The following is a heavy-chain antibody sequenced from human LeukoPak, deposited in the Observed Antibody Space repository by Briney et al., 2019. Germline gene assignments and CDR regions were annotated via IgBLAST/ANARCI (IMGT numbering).Heavy chain of an antibody. CDR1: GGTFSSYT. CDR2: IIPILGIA. V-gene: IGHV1-69*04. Sequence: SVKVSCKASGGTFSSYTISWVRQAPGQGLEWMGRIIPILGIANYAQKFQGRVTITADKSTSTAYMELSSLGSEDTAVYYCAREIGDCGGDCYLGAFNIWGQGTMVTVSS. CDR3: AREIGDCGGDCYLGAFNI. J-gene: IGHJ3*02. D-gene: IGHD2-21*01.